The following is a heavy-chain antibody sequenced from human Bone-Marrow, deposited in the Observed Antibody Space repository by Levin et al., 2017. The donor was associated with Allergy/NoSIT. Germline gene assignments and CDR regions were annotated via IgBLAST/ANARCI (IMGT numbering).Heavy chain of an antibody. CDR1: GFTFSSYA. Sequence: LSLTCAASGFTFSSYAMHWVRQAPGKGLEWVAVISYDGSNKYYADSVKGRFTISRDNSKNTLYLQMNSLRAEDTAVYYCARGAGLDIVVVVAAYWGQGTLVTVSS. CDR3: ARGAGLDIVVVVAAY. J-gene: IGHJ4*02. V-gene: IGHV3-30-3*01. CDR2: ISYDGSNK. D-gene: IGHD2-15*01.